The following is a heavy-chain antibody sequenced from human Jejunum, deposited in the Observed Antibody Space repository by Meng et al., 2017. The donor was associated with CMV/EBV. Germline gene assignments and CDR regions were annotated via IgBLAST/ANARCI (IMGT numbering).Heavy chain of an antibody. V-gene: IGHV4-31*02. CDR1: GAAITSGGFY. CDR3: ARDIVGINYFDY. J-gene: IGHJ4*02. D-gene: IGHD1-26*01. CDR2: IYFSGTT. Sequence: VSGAAITSGGFYWTWIRQNPGKGLEWIGFIYFSGTTYYNPSLKSRITISLDTSKNQFSLKLTSVTAADTAVYYCARDIVGINYFDYWGQGIPGHRLL.